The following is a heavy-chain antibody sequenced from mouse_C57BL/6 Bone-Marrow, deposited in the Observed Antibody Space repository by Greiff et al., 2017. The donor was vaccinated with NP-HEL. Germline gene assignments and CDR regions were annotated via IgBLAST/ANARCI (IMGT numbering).Heavy chain of an antibody. CDR3: ARAPPNFYYYGSSSYAMDY. V-gene: IGHV1-9*01. CDR2: ILPGSGCT. D-gene: IGHD1-1*01. J-gene: IGHJ4*01. CDR1: GYTFTGYW. Sequence: VQRVESGAELMKPGASVKLSCKATGYTFTGYWIEWVKQRPGHGLEWIGEILPGSGCTNYNEKFKGKATFTADTSSNTAYMQLSSLTTEDSAIYYCARAPPNFYYYGSSSYAMDYWGQGTSVTVSS.